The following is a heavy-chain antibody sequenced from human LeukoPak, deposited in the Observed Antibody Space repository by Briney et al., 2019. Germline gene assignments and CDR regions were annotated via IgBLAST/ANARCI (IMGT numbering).Heavy chain of an antibody. CDR1: GYIFTSYG. Sequence: ASVNVSCMASGYIFTSYGTSWVRQAPGQGVEWMGWMSTYNGDTNYAQKLQGRLTMPTDTSTSTAYMELRSLRSDHTAVYYCARDSSRWYYFDYWGQGILVTVSS. D-gene: IGHD6-13*01. V-gene: IGHV1-18*01. CDR2: MSTYNGDT. J-gene: IGHJ4*02. CDR3: ARDSSRWYYFDY.